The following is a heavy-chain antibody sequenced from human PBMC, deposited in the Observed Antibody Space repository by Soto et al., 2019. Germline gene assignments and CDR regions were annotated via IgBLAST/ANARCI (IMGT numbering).Heavy chain of an antibody. CDR2: ISYDGSNK. CDR3: AKDNPLYSSGWPDAFDI. J-gene: IGHJ3*02. Sequence: PGESLKISCAASGFTFSSYGMHWVRQAPGKGLEWVAVISYDGSNKYYADSVKGRFTISRDNSKNTLYLQMNSLRAEDTAVYYCAKDNPLYSSGWPDAFDIWGQGTMVTVSS. D-gene: IGHD6-19*01. V-gene: IGHV3-30*18. CDR1: GFTFSSYG.